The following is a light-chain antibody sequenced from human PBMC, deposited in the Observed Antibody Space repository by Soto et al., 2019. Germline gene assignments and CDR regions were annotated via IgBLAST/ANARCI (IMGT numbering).Light chain of an antibody. CDR2: LNSDGSH. Sequence: QSVLTQSPSASASLGASVKLTCTLSSGHSSYAIAWHQQQPEKGPRYLMKLNSDGSHSKGDGIPERFSGSSSGAERYLTISSLQSEDEADYYCQTWGTGIHYVFGTGTKLTVL. V-gene: IGLV4-69*01. CDR1: SGHSSYA. CDR3: QTWGTGIHYV. J-gene: IGLJ1*01.